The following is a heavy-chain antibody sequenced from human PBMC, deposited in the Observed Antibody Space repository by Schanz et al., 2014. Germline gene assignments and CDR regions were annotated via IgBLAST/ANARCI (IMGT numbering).Heavy chain of an antibody. D-gene: IGHD5-18*01. CDR3: AKGRTSMVYDMDV. CDR1: GFTFSVYW. J-gene: IGHJ6*02. Sequence: EVQLVESGGGFVQPGGSLRLSCAASGFTFSVYWMHWVRQPPGEGLVSVSRISGDGTTTSYADSVKGRFTISRDNAKNSLFLQMSSLRAEDTALYYCAKGRTSMVYDMDVWGQGTTVTVSS. V-gene: IGHV3-74*01. CDR2: ISGDGTTT.